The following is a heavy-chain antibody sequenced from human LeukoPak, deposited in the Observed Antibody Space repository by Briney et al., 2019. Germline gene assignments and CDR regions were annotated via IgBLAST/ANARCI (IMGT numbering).Heavy chain of an antibody. J-gene: IGHJ3*02. V-gene: IGHV1-2*04. CDR3: ARYVLSGLDAFDI. Sequence: ASVKVSCKASGYTFTGYYMHWVRQAPGQGLERMGWINPNSGGTNYAQKFQGWVTMTRDTSISTAYMELSRLRSDDTAVYYCARYVLSGLDAFDIWGQGTMVAVSS. CDR2: INPNSGGT. CDR1: GYTFTGYY. D-gene: IGHD3-3*01.